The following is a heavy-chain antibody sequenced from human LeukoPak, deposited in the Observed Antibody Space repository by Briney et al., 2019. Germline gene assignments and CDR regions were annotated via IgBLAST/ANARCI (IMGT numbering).Heavy chain of an antibody. CDR1: GGSISSGGYY. CDR3: AGPRDGYNYYAY. D-gene: IGHD5-24*01. Sequence: SETLSLTCTVSGGSISSGGYYWSWIRQHPGKGLEWIGYIHYSGSTYYNPSLKSQVSISLDTSKNQFSLKLSSVIAADTAVYYCAGPRDGYNYYAYWGQGTLVTVSS. CDR2: IHYSGST. J-gene: IGHJ4*02. V-gene: IGHV4-31*01.